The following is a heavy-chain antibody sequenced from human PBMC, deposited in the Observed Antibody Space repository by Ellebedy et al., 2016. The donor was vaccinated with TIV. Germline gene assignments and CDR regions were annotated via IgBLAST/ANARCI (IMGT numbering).Heavy chain of an antibody. D-gene: IGHD6-19*01. V-gene: IGHV3-33*08. CDR1: GFTFSSYS. CDR3: ARDTPRAVAGLLWY. Sequence: PGGSLRLSCAASGFTFSSYSMNWVRQAPGKGLEWVAVIWYDGSNKYYADSVKGRFTISRDNSKNTLYLQMNSLRAEDTAVYYCARDTPRAVAGLLWYWGQGTLVTVSS. J-gene: IGHJ4*02. CDR2: IWYDGSNK.